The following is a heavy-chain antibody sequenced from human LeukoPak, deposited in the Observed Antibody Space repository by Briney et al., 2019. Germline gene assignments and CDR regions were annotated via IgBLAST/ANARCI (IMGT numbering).Heavy chain of an antibody. J-gene: IGHJ4*02. CDR3: ARGDYDYVWGSYPPRGGY. CDR1: GFTFSSYS. V-gene: IGHV3-21*01. CDR2: ISSSSSYI. D-gene: IGHD3-16*02. Sequence: GGSLRLSCAASGFTFSSYSMNWVRQAPGKGLEWVSSISSSSSYIYYADSVKGRFTISRDNAKNSLYLQMNSLRAEDTAVYYCARGDYDYVWGSYPPRGGYWGQGTLVTVSS.